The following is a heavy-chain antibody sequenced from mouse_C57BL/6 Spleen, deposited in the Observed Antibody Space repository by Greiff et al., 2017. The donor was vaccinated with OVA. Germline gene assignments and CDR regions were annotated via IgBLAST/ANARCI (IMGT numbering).Heavy chain of an antibody. CDR1: GFTFTDYE. V-gene: IGHV1-15*01. Sequence: VQLQQSGAELVRPGASVTLSCTASGFTFTDYEMHWVQQTPVHGLEWIGAIDPETGGTSYNQKFKGKAILTADKSSSTVYMELRSLTSEDSAVYYCTRYYGSSLFDYWGQGTTLTVSS. CDR2: IDPETGGT. D-gene: IGHD1-1*01. CDR3: TRYYGSSLFDY. J-gene: IGHJ2*01.